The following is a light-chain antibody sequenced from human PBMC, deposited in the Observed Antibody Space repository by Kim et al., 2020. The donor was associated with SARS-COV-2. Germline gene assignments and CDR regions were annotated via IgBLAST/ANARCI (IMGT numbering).Light chain of an antibody. Sequence: SACPGQTARITCSGGVLAKSYTRWFQQKPGQAPVLLIYKDPERPSGIPERFSGSSSGTTVTLTISGAQVEDEADYYCYSAADDNWVFGGGTQLTVL. J-gene: IGLJ3*02. V-gene: IGLV3-27*01. CDR2: KDP. CDR3: YSAADDNWV. CDR1: VLAKSY.